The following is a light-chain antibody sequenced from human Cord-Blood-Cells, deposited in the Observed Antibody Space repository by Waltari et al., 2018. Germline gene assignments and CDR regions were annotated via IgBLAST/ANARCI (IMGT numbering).Light chain of an antibody. CDR2: EGS. CDR3: CSYAGSSTYV. V-gene: IGLV2-23*01. CDR1: SSDVGSYNL. J-gene: IGLJ1*01. Sequence: QSALTQPASVSGSPGQSSTISCTGTSSDVGSYNLVSCYQKHPGKAPKLIIYEGSKRPSGGSNLFSGSKSGNTSSLTISGLHAEDEADYYCCSYAGSSTYVFGTGTKVTVL.